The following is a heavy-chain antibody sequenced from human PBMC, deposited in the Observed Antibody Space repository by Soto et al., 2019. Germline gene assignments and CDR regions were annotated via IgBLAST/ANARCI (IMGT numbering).Heavy chain of an antibody. V-gene: IGHV1-46*01. CDR3: ARGADGYNSWAIQYLDN. CDR2: INPSGGST. D-gene: IGHD5-12*01. J-gene: IGHJ4*02. Sequence: ASVKVSCKASGYTFTNYYMHWVRQAPGQGLEWVGIINPSGGSTTYAQKFQGRITLTTDTSTSTVYMELSSLRSEDTAVYYCARGADGYNSWAIQYLDNWGQGTLVTVSS. CDR1: GYTFTNYY.